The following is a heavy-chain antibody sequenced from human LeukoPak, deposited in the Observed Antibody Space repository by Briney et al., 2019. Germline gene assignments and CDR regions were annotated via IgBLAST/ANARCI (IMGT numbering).Heavy chain of an antibody. Sequence: GESLKISCKGSGYSFASYWIGWVRQMPGKGLEWMGIIYPGESDTRYSPSFQGQVTISADKSISTAYLQWSSLKASDTAMYYCARLGYYYDSSGYSDSWGDYWGQGTLVTVSS. CDR3: ARLGYYYDSSGYSDSWGDY. J-gene: IGHJ4*02. CDR2: IYPGESDT. V-gene: IGHV5-51*01. D-gene: IGHD3-22*01. CDR1: GYSFASYW.